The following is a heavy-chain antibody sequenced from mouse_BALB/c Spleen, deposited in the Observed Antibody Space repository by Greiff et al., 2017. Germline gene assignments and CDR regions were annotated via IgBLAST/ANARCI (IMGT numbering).Heavy chain of an antibody. CDR3: ARERKDYDGFAY. V-gene: IGHV3-6*02. CDR1: GYSITSGYY. J-gene: IGHJ3*01. CDR2: ISYDGSN. D-gene: IGHD2-4*01. Sequence: VQLKESGPGLVKPSQSLSLTCSVTGYSITSGYYWNWIRQFPGNKLEWMGYISYDGSNNYNPSLKNRISITRDTSKNQFFLKLNSVTTEDTATYYCARERKDYDGFAYWGQGTLVTVSA.